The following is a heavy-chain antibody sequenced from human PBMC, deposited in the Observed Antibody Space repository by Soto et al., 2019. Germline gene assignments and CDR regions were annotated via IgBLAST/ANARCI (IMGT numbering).Heavy chain of an antibody. Sequence: PSETLSLTCAVYGGSFSGYYWSWIRQPPGKGLEWIGEINHSGSTNYNPSLKSRVTISVDTSKNQFSLKLSSVTAADTAVYYCARDNYITMVRGVIITYRYFDLWGRGTLVTVSS. CDR3: ARDNYITMVRGVIITYRYFDL. CDR2: INHSGST. D-gene: IGHD3-10*01. CDR1: GGSFSGYY. J-gene: IGHJ2*01. V-gene: IGHV4-34*01.